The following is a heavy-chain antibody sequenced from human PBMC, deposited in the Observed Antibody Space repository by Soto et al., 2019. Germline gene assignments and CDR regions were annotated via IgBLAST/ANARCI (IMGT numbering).Heavy chain of an antibody. D-gene: IGHD2-15*01. CDR1: GFTFSSYS. J-gene: IGHJ3*02. CDR3: ARDYCSGGSCGDAFDI. CDR2: ISSSSSTI. Sequence: GGSLRLSCAASGFTFSSYSMNWVRQAPGKGLEWVSYISSSSSTIYYADSVKGRFTISRDNAKNSLYLQMNSLRDEDTAVYYCARDYCSGGSCGDAFDIWGQGTMVTVSS. V-gene: IGHV3-48*02.